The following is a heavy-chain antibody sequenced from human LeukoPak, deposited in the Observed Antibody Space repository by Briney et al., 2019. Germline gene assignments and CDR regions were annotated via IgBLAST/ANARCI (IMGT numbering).Heavy chain of an antibody. CDR1: GFTFSSYS. Sequence: GGSLRLSCVASGFTFSSYSINWVRQAPGKGLEWVAVISYDGSNKYYADSVKGRFTISRDNSKNTLYLQMNSLRAEDTAVYYCARDPTAQIDYWGQGTLVTVSS. CDR3: ARDPTAQIDY. CDR2: ISYDGSNK. J-gene: IGHJ4*02. V-gene: IGHV3-30*03.